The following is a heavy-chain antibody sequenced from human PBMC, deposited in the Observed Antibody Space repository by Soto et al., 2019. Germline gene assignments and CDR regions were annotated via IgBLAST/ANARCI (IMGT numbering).Heavy chain of an antibody. Sequence: QMQLVQSGPELKKPGTSVKVSCKASGFTFTSYAVKWVRQARGQRLEWIGWIVVGSGNTNYAQKFQERVTIARDMSTRTVYMGRSSLGAADASVYYCAVERTYCGGDGNVDWGQGTPVTVSS. CDR3: AVERTYCGGDGNVD. J-gene: IGHJ4*02. CDR1: GFTFTSYA. D-gene: IGHD2-21*02. CDR2: IVVGSGNT. V-gene: IGHV1-58*01.